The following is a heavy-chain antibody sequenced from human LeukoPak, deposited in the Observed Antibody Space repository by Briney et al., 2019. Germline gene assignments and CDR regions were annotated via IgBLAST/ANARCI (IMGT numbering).Heavy chain of an antibody. J-gene: IGHJ4*02. Sequence: GGSLRLSCAASGFTFSSNSMNWVRQAPGKGLEWISYISSSSSTIYYADSVKGRFTISRDNAKNSLYLQMNSLRAEDTAVYYCARDSSGYYWRGPFDYWGQGTLVTVSS. CDR1: GFTFSSNS. V-gene: IGHV3-48*04. CDR2: ISSSSSTI. CDR3: ARDSSGYYWRGPFDY. D-gene: IGHD3-22*01.